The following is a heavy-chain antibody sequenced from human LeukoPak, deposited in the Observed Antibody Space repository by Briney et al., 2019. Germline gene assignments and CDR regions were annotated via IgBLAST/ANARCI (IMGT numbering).Heavy chain of an antibody. V-gene: IGHV1-69*01. J-gene: IGHJ4*02. Sequence: ASVKVSCKASGGTFSSYAISWVRQAPGQGLEWMGGIIPIFGTANYAQKFQGRVTITADESTSTAYMELSSLRSEDTAVYYCAREVLITMGYFDYWGQGTLVTVSS. CDR1: GGTFSSYA. CDR3: AREVLITMGYFDY. D-gene: IGHD3-10*01. CDR2: IIPIFGTA.